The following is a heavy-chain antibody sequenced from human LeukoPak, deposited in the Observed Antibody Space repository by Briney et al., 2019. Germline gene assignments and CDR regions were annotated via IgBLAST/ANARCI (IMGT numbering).Heavy chain of an antibody. CDR3: ARGPYSSSWSHYFDY. Sequence: ASVKVSCKASGYTFTSYGISWVRQAPGQGLEWMGWISAYNGNTNYAQKLQGRVTMTTDTSTSTAYMELRSLRSDDTAVYYCARGPYSSSWSHYFDYWGQGTLVTVSS. V-gene: IGHV1-18*01. D-gene: IGHD6-13*01. CDR1: GYTFTSYG. J-gene: IGHJ4*02. CDR2: ISAYNGNT.